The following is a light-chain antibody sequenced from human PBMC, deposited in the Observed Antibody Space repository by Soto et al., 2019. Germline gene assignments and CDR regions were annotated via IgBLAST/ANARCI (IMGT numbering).Light chain of an antibody. J-gene: IGKJ1*01. CDR2: GAS. Sequence: DIQITQSPSPLSASVGGRVTISCRASQSISTYLNWYQQKPGKAPKLLIYGASSLQSGVPSRFSGSGSGTDFTLTISSLQPEDFGTYYCQQSFSTPRTFGQGTKVDI. CDR3: QQSFSTPRT. CDR1: QSISTY. V-gene: IGKV1-39*01.